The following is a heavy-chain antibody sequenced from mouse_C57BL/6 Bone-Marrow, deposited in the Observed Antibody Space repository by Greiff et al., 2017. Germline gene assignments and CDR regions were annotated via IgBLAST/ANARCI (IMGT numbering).Heavy chain of an antibody. V-gene: IGHV1-50*01. CDR1: GYTFTSYW. Sequence: QVQLQQPGAELVKPGASVKLSCKASGYTFTSYWMQWVKQRPGQGLEWIGEIDPSDGYTNYNQKFKGKATLTVDTSSSTAYMQLSSLTSEDSAVYYCARRRWAIYDVDYWGQGTTLTVSS. CDR2: IDPSDGYT. D-gene: IGHD2-12*01. J-gene: IGHJ2*01. CDR3: ARRRWAIYDVDY.